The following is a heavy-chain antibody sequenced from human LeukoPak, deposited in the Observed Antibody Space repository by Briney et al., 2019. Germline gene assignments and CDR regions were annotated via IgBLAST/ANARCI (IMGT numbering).Heavy chain of an antibody. J-gene: IGHJ5*02. CDR2: IKQDGSEK. CDR1: GFTFSSYW. D-gene: IGHD2-2*01. Sequence: GGSLRLSCAASGFTFSSYWMSWVRQAPGKGLEWVTNIKQDGSEKYYVDPVKGRFTISRDNAKNSLYLQMNSLRAEDTAVYYCARDDCSSISCYHNWFDPWGQGTLVTVSS. V-gene: IGHV3-7*01. CDR3: ARDDCSSISCYHNWFDP.